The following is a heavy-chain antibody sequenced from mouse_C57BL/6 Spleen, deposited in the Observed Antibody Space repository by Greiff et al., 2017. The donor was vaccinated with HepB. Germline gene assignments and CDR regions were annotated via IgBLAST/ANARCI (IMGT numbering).Heavy chain of an antibody. V-gene: IGHV1-81*01. CDR3: ARGGGLQAGGYFDV. D-gene: IGHD2-1*01. J-gene: IGHJ1*03. Sequence: VKLVESGAELARPGASVKLSCKASGYTFTSYGISWVKQRTGQGLEWIGEIYPRSGNTYYNEKFKGKATLTADKSSSTAYMELRSLTSEDSAVYFCARGGGLQAGGYFDVWGTGTTVTVSS. CDR1: GYTFTSYG. CDR2: IYPRSGNT.